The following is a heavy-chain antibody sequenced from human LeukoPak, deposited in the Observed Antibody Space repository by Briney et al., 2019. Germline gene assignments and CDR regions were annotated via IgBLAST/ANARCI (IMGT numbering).Heavy chain of an antibody. CDR3: ARVSSSWYQDWYFDL. J-gene: IGHJ2*01. D-gene: IGHD6-13*01. CDR1: GGSIISGSYY. Sequence: PSQTLSLTCTVSGGSIISGSYYWSWIRQPAGKGLEWIGHIYKSGNPNYNPSLKSRVIISLDTSKNQFSLKLSSMIAADTAVYYCARVSSSWYQDWYFDLWGRGTLVTVPS. CDR2: IYKSGNP. V-gene: IGHV4-61*09.